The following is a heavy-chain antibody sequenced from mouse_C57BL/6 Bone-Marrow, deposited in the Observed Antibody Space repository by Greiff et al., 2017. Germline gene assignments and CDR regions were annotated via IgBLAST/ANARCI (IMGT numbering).Heavy chain of an antibody. CDR3: ARADYYGSSYYAMDY. CDR2: INPNNGGT. V-gene: IGHV1-26*01. D-gene: IGHD1-1*01. CDR1: GYTFTDYY. Sequence: EVQLQQSGPELVKPGASVKISCKASGYTFTDYYMNWVKQSHGKSLEWIGDINPNNGGTSYNQKFKCKATLTVDKSSSTAYMELRSLTSEDSAVYYCARADYYGSSYYAMDYWGQGTSVTVSS. J-gene: IGHJ4*01.